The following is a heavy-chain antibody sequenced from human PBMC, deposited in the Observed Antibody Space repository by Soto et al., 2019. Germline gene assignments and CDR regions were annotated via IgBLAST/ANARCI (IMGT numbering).Heavy chain of an antibody. CDR3: ASLARILWLLDY. D-gene: IGHD5-12*01. V-gene: IGHV4-39*07. CDR2: LHYSGST. J-gene: IGHJ4*02. CDR1: GVSISSNDYY. Sequence: SETLSLTCTVSGVSISSNDYYWRWVRQPPGKGLEWIGSLHYSGSTYYNPSLKSRVTISVDTSKNQFSLKLSSVTAADTAVYYCASLARILWLLDYWGQGTLVTVSS.